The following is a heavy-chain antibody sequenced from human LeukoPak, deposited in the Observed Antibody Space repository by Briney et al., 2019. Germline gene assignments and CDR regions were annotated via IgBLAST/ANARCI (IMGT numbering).Heavy chain of an antibody. CDR2: ISWNSGSI. CDR3: AKDSGSYRGAFDY. CDR1: GFTFDDYA. D-gene: IGHD1-26*01. Sequence: GRSLRLSCAASGFTFDDYAMHWVRHAPGKGLEWVSGISWNSGSIGYADSVKGRFTISRDNAKNSLYLQMNSLRAEDMALYYCAKDSGSYRGAFDYWGQGTLVIVSS. V-gene: IGHV3-9*03. J-gene: IGHJ4*02.